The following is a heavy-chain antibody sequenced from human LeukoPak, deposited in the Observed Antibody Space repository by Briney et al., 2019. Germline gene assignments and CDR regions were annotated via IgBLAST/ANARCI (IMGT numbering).Heavy chain of an antibody. CDR2: ITPNNGGT. V-gene: IGHV1-2*02. Sequence: ASVKVSCKASGYTFTGYYIHWVRQAPGQGLEWMGWITPNNGGTYYAQKFQGRVTMTRDTSITTAYMELSRLRSDDAAVYYCARVRRMVVATMGGDFDYWGQGTLVTVSS. CDR1: GYTFTGYY. CDR3: ARVRRMVVATMGGDFDY. J-gene: IGHJ4*02. D-gene: IGHD5-12*01.